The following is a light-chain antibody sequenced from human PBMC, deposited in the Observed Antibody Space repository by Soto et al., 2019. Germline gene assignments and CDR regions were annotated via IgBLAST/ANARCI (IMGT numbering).Light chain of an antibody. CDR3: QQYGSSPGVT. CDR2: GAS. J-gene: IGKJ3*01. Sequence: EIVLTQSPGTLSLSPGERATLSCRASQSVSSSYLAWYQQKPGQAPRLLIYGASSRATGIPDGFSGSGSGTDFTLTISRLEPEDFAVYYCQQYGSSPGVTFGPGTKVDIK. CDR1: QSVSSSY. V-gene: IGKV3-20*01.